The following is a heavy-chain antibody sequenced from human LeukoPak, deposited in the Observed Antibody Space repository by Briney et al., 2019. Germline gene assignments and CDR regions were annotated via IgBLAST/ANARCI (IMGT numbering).Heavy chain of an antibody. CDR1: GYTFTSYG. J-gene: IGHJ4*02. D-gene: IGHD3-22*01. Sequence: ASVKVSCKASGYTFTSYGISWVRQAPGQGLEWMGWISAYNGNTNYAQKLQGRVTMTTDTSASTVYMELSSLRFEDTAVYYCARDFVYNYYESRGYYDYWGQGTLVTVSS. CDR3: ARDFVYNYYESRGYYDY. CDR2: ISAYNGNT. V-gene: IGHV1-18*01.